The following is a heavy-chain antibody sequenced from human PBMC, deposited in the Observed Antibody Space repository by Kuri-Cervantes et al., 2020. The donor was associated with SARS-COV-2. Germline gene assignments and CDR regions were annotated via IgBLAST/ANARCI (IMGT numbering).Heavy chain of an antibody. D-gene: IGHD6-19*01. CDR1: GGSISSYY. CDR2: IYYSGST. CDR3: ARDGSVARYPRTAFDI. J-gene: IGHJ3*02. Sequence: SETLSLTCTVSGGSISSYYWSWIRQPPGTGLEWIGYIYYSGSTNYNPSLKSRVTISVDTSKNQFSLKLSSVTAADTAVYYCARDGSVARYPRTAFDIWGQGTMVTVSS. V-gene: IGHV4-59*12.